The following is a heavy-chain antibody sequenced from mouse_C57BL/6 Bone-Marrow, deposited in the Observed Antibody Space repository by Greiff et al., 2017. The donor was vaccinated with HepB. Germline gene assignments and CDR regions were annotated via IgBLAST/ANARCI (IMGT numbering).Heavy chain of an antibody. J-gene: IGHJ3*01. V-gene: IGHV10-1*01. CDR1: GFSFNTYA. CDR2: IRSKSNNYAT. D-gene: IGHD5-5*01. CDR3: VDYPFAY. Sequence: DVKLVESGGGLVQPKGSLKLSCAASGFSFNTYAMNWVRQAPGKGLEWVARIRSKSNNYATYYADSVKDRFTISRDDSESMLYLQMNNLKTEDTAMYYCVDYPFAYWGQGTLVTVSA.